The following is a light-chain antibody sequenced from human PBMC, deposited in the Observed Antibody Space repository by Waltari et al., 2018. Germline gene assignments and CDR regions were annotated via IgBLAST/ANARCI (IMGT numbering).Light chain of an antibody. CDR1: TSDVGSCDL. V-gene: IGLV2-23*02. J-gene: IGLJ1*01. CDR2: EVF. CDR3: CSYAGRGTYV. Sequence: QSALTQPASVSGTPGPSITISCSGTTSDVGSCDLVSWYQQHPGEAPKLLICEVFKRPPDTSSRFSGAKSGSTASLTISGLQPEDEADYYCCSYAGRGTYVFGSGTKVTVL.